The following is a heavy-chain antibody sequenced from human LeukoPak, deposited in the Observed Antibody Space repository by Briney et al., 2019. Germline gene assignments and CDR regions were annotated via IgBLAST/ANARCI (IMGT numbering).Heavy chain of an antibody. J-gene: IGHJ4*02. CDR3: ARGVDILTGYYLIYY. D-gene: IGHD3-9*01. CDR1: GYTFTSYY. CDR2: INPSGGST. Sequence: GASVKISCKASGYTFTSYYMHWVRQAPGQGLEWMGIINPSGGSTSYAQKFQGRVTMTRDMSTTTVYMELSSLRSEDTAVYYCARGVDILTGYYLIYYWGQGTLVTVSS. V-gene: IGHV1-46*01.